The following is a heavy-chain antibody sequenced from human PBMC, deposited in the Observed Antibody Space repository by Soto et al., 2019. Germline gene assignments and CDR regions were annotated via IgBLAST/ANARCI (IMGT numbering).Heavy chain of an antibody. CDR2: IYSGGNT. V-gene: IGHV3-66*01. J-gene: IGHJ4*02. Sequence: EVQLVESGGGLVQPGGSLRLSCAASGFTVSNNYMSWVRQAPGKGLEWVSVIYSGGNTYYADSVKGRFTISRDDSKNTLYLPMNSLRGEDTAVYYCARGPRYCSSTTCSVYFDCWGQGTLVTVSS. CDR1: GFTVSNNY. D-gene: IGHD2-2*01. CDR3: ARGPRYCSSTTCSVYFDC.